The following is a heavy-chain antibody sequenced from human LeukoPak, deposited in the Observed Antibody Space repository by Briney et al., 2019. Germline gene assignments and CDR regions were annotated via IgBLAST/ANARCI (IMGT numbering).Heavy chain of an antibody. CDR1: GFTFSSYW. D-gene: IGHD6-19*01. CDR2: ISGSGGST. CDR3: AKDSSGWYYFGY. J-gene: IGHJ4*02. Sequence: GGSLRLSCAASGFTFSSYWMSWVRQAPGKGLEWVSAISGSGGSTYYADSVKGRFTISRDNSKNTLYLQMNSLRAEDTAAYYCAKDSSGWYYFGYWGQGTLVTVSS. V-gene: IGHV3-23*01.